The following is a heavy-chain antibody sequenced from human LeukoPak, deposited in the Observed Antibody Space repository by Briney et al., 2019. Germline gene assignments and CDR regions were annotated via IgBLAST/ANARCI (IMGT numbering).Heavy chain of an antibody. CDR1: GFTFDDYA. D-gene: IGHD2-21*01. V-gene: IGHV3-23*01. CDR2: ISDSGNT. Sequence: GGSLRLSCAASGFTFDDYAMSWVRQAPGKGLEWVSAISDSGNTYHADSVKGRFTISRDSSKNTLFLQMNRLRPEDAAVYYCAKAPVTTCRGAYCYPFDYWGQGTLVTVSS. J-gene: IGHJ4*02. CDR3: AKAPVTTCRGAYCYPFDY.